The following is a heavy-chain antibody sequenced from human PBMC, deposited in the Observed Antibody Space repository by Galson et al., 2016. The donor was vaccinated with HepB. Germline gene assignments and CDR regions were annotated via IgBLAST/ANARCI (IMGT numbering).Heavy chain of an antibody. CDR3: ARDSTRFDL. Sequence: ETLSLTCTVSGDSISNFYWSWIRQSPGKGLEWIGQMYYSGNTNYNPSLKSRVTISVDTSKNQFSLNPISVTAADTAVYYCARDSTRFDLWGQGTLVTVSS. J-gene: IGHJ5*02. CDR2: MYYSGNT. V-gene: IGHV4-59*01. CDR1: GDSISNFY.